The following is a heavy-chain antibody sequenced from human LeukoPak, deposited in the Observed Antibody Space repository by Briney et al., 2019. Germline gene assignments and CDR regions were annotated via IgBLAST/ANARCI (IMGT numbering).Heavy chain of an antibody. CDR3: ARGRRGYSYGYCRLFDY. J-gene: IGHJ4*02. CDR1: GGSFSSYY. CDR2: INHSGST. Sequence: PSETLSLTCAVYGGSFSSYYWSWIRQPPGKGLEWIGEINHSGSTNYNPSLKSRVTISLDTSKTQSSLKLSSVTAADTAVYYCARGRRGYSYGYCRLFDYWGQGTLVTVSS. V-gene: IGHV4-34*01. D-gene: IGHD5-18*01.